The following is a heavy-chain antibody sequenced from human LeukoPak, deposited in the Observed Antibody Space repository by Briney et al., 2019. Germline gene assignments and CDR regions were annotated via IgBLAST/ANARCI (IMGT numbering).Heavy chain of an antibody. CDR3: ARVTRPMYDILTGSEDAFDI. V-gene: IGHV1-69*13. CDR1: GGTFSSYA. CDR2: NIPIFGTA. D-gene: IGHD3-9*01. J-gene: IGHJ3*02. Sequence: GASVKVSCKASGGTFSSYAISWVRQAPGQGLEWMGGNIPIFGTANYAQKFQGRVTITADESTSTAYMELSSLRSEDTAVYYCARVTRPMYDILTGSEDAFDIWGQGTMVTVSS.